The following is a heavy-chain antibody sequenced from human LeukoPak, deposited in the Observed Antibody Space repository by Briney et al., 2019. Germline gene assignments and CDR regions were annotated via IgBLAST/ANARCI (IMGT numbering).Heavy chain of an antibody. CDR1: GFTFSTSA. Sequence: GGSLRLSCGGSGFTFSTSAINWIRQAPGKGLEWVSSFSLYSGHKYFADSVKGRFTVSRDNSKNTLYLQMNSLRAEDTAVYYCAKKWELPLDAFDIWGQGTMVTVSS. J-gene: IGHJ3*02. D-gene: IGHD1-26*01. CDR2: FSLYSGHK. CDR3: AKKWELPLDAFDI. V-gene: IGHV3-23*01.